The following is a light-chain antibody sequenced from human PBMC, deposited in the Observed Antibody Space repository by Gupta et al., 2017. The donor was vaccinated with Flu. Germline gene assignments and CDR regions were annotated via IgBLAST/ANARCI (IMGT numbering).Light chain of an antibody. Sequence: DVGHDNYVSWYQHHPGRADKLIVYEVDKRPAGISGRFSGSRSSNTSFLTISGHQEDEEAYYGSASDTNTASRVFGGGTKVTVL. J-gene: IGLJ3*02. CDR2: EVD. V-gene: IGLV2-14*01. CDR1: DVGHDNY. CDR3: ASDTNTASRV.